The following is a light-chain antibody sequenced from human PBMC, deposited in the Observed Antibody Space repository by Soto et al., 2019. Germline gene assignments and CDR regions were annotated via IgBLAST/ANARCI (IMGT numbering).Light chain of an antibody. J-gene: IGKJ5*01. CDR2: KAY. CDR3: KQFHSSPLT. Sequence: DIQMTQSPSTLSGSVGDRVTITCRASQTISSWLAWYQQKPGKAPKLLIYKAYTLKSGVQSRFSGSGSGTEFTLTISSLQPDDFATYYCKQFHSSPLTFGQGTRLEIK. CDR1: QTISSW. V-gene: IGKV1-5*03.